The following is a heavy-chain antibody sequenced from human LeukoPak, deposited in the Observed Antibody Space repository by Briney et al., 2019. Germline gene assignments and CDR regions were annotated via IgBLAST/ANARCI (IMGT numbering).Heavy chain of an antibody. D-gene: IGHD2-21*02. CDR3: ARDGDYYFDY. V-gene: IGHV3-30*19. J-gene: IGHJ4*02. CDR1: GFTFSSYG. Sequence: QPGRSLRLSCAASGFTFSSYGMHWVRQAPGKGLEWVAVISYDGNNKYYADSVKGRFTISRDNSKNTLYLQMSSLRAEDTAVYYCARDGDYYFDYWGQGTLVTVPS. CDR2: ISYDGNNK.